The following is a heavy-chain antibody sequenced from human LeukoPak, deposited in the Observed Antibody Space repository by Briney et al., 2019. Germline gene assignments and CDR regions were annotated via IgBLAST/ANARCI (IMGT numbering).Heavy chain of an antibody. CDR3: ARRYCSSTTCYYLDY. J-gene: IGHJ4*02. CDR2: IHHTGST. CDR1: GYSISSGLY. V-gene: IGHV4-38-2*02. Sequence: PSETLSLTCTVSGYSISSGLYWGWIRQPPGKGLEWVGTIHHTGSTSYSPSLKSRVTISVDTSKNQFSLKVTSVTAADTAVYYCARRYCSSTTCYYLDYWGQGTLVTVSS. D-gene: IGHD2-2*01.